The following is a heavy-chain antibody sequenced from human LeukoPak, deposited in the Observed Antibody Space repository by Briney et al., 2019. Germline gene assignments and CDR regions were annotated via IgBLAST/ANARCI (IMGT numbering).Heavy chain of an antibody. V-gene: IGHV1-69*04. CDR1: GGTFSSYA. Sequence: SVKVSCKASGGTFSSYAISWVRQAPGQGLEWMGRIIPILGIANYAQKFQGRVTITADKSTSTAYMELSSLRSEDTAVYYCARATGSYCLDYWGQGTLVTVSS. J-gene: IGHJ4*02. D-gene: IGHD3-10*01. CDR3: ARATGSYCLDY. CDR2: IIPILGIA.